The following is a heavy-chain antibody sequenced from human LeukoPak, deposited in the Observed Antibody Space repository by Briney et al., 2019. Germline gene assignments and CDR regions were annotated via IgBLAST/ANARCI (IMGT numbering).Heavy chain of an antibody. D-gene: IGHD3-22*01. CDR2: IIPILGIA. V-gene: IGHV1-69*04. CDR1: GGTFSSYA. Sequence: SVKVSCKASGGTFSSYAISWVRQAPGQGLEWMGRIIPILGIANYAQKFQGRVTITADKSTSTAYMELSSLRSEDTAVYYCARGGYYYDSSGYYGYWGQGTLVTVSS. J-gene: IGHJ4*02. CDR3: ARGGYYYDSSGYYGY.